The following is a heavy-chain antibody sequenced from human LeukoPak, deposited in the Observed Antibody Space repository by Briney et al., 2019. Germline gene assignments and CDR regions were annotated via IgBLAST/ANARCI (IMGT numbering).Heavy chain of an antibody. D-gene: IGHD3-22*01. CDR2: ISGSGGST. J-gene: IGHJ4*02. V-gene: IGHV3-23*01. Sequence: PGGSLRLSCAASGFTFSSYAMSWVRQAPGKGLEWVSAISGSGGSTYYADSVKGRFTISRDNSKNTLYLQMSSLRAEDTAVYYCAKTGDSSGYYYGVDYWGQGTLVTVSS. CDR3: AKTGDSSGYYYGVDY. CDR1: GFTFSSYA.